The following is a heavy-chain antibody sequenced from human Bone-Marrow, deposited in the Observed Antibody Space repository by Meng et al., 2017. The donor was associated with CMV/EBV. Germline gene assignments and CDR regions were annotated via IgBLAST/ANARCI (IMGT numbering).Heavy chain of an antibody. V-gene: IGHV3-21*01. CDR2: ISSSSSYI. D-gene: IGHD2-2*01. CDR1: SYS. CDR3: ARDAPLGYCSSTSCSDWYFDL. J-gene: IGHJ2*01. Sequence: SYSMNRVREDPGKGLEWVSSISSSSSYIYYADAVKGRFTISRDDDKTTLYLQMNSLRAEDTAVYYCARDAPLGYCSSTSCSDWYFDLWGRGTLVTVSS.